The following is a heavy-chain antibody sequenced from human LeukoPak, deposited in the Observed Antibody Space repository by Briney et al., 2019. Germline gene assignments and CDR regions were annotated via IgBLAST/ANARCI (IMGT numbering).Heavy chain of an antibody. CDR3: AREALWFGELPRGYYFDY. CDR2: IIPILGIA. D-gene: IGHD3-10*01. CDR1: GGTFSSYA. Sequence: SVKVSCKASGGTFSSYAISWVRQAPGQGREWMGRIIPILGIANYAQKFQGRVTITADKSTSTAYMELSSLRSEDTAVYYCAREALWFGELPRGYYFDYWGQGTLVTVSS. J-gene: IGHJ4*02. V-gene: IGHV1-69*04.